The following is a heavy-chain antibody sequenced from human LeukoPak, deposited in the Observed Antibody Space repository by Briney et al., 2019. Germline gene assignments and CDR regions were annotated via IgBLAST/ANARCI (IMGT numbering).Heavy chain of an antibody. CDR2: IKRDGSEK. CDR1: GFTFSSYW. J-gene: IGHJ6*03. V-gene: IGHV3-7*01. D-gene: IGHD4-11*01. Sequence: GGSLRLSCAASGFTFSSYWRSWVRQAPGKGLEWVANIKRDGSEKYSVDSVKGRFTISRDNVKNSLYLQMNSLRAEDTAVYYCAREGIDYTNFYNYFYMDVWGKGTTVTVS. CDR3: AREGIDYTNFYNYFYMDV.